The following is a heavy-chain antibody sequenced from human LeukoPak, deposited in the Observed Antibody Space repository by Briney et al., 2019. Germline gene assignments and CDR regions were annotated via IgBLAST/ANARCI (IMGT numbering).Heavy chain of an antibody. J-gene: IGHJ6*03. CDR1: GFTFDDYG. V-gene: IGHV3-20*04. D-gene: IGHD6-13*01. CDR2: INWNGGST. CDR3: ARAARDSSSWYRYYFYYMDV. Sequence: GGSLRLSCAASGFTFDDYGMSWVRQAPGKGLEWVSGINWNGGSTGYADSVKGRFTISRDNAKNSLYLQMNSLRAEDTALYYCARAARDSSSWYRYYFYYMDVWGKGTTVTVSS.